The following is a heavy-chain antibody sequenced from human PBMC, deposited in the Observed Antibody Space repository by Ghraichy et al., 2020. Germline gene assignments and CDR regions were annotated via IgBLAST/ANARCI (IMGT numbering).Heavy chain of an antibody. D-gene: IGHD2/OR15-2a*01. V-gene: IGHV4-59*01. CDR2: IYYSGST. J-gene: IGHJ4*02. CDR3: ARDRRIHVY. Sequence: SETLSLTCTVSGGSISSYYWSWIRQPPGKGLEWIGYIYYSGSTNYNPSLKSRVTISVDASKNQFSLKLSSVTAADTAVYYCARDRRIHVYWGQGTLVTVSS. CDR1: GGSISSYY.